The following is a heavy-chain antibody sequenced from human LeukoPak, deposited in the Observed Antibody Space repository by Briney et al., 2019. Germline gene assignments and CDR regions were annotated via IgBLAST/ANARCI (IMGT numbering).Heavy chain of an antibody. CDR2: ISAYNGNT. J-gene: IGHJ3*02. V-gene: IGHV1-18*01. Sequence: ASVKVSCKASGYTFSDYYIHWVRQAPGQGLEWMGWISAYNGNTNYAQKLQGRVTMTTDTSTSTAYMELRSLRSDDTAVYYCARELLVGATRGAFDIWGQGTMVTVSS. CDR1: GYTFSDYY. D-gene: IGHD1-26*01. CDR3: ARELLVGATRGAFDI.